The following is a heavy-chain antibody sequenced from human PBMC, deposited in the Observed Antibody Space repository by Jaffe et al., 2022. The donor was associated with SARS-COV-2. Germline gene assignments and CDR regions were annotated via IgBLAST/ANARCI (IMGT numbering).Heavy chain of an antibody. V-gene: IGHV4-34*01. Sequence: QVQLQQWGAGLLKPSETLSLTCAVYGGSFSGYYWSWIRQPPGKGLEWIGEINDSGSTNNNPSLKSRVTISVDTSKNQFSLKLRSVTAADTAVYYCARAAGYSYGGGYWGQGTLVTVSS. CDR2: INDSGST. CDR3: ARAAGYSYGGGY. D-gene: IGHD5-18*01. J-gene: IGHJ4*02. CDR1: GGSFSGYY.